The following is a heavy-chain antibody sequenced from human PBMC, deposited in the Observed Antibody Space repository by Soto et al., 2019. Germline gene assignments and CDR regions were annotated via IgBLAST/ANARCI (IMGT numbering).Heavy chain of an antibody. CDR3: AQHMDYNILTGYFD. CDR2: LSHSGNT. J-gene: IGHJ4*02. CDR1: GASTSSTIHY. V-gene: IGHV4-39*01. Sequence: QLQLQESGPGLLKPSETLSLTCSVSGASTSSTIHYWGWIRQPPGKGLEWLGSLSHSGNTHYNPSLKGRLNISADNQKDQFSLNLTTVAPADTAVYFCAQHMDYNILTGYFDWGQGTLVNVSS. D-gene: IGHD3-9*01.